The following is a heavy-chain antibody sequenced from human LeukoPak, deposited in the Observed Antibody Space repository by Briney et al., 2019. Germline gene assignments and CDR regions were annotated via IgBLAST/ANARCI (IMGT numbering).Heavy chain of an antibody. D-gene: IGHD3-22*01. J-gene: IGHJ4*02. CDR1: GYTFTGYY. V-gene: IGHV1-2*02. CDR2: INPNSGGT. CDR3: ARVPPIESGYYYAPDY. Sequence: GASVKVSCKASGYTFTGYYMHWVRQAPGQGLEWMGWINPNSGGTNYAQKFHGRVTMTRDTSISTAYMELSRLRSDDTAVYYCARVPPIESGYYYAPDYWGQGTLVTVSS.